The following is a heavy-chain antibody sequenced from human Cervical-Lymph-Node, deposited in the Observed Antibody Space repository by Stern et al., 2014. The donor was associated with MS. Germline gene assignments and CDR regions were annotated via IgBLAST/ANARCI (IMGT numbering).Heavy chain of an antibody. Sequence: QVQLQESGPGLVKPSETLSLTCTVSSGSINNYYWNWIRQPPGKELEWIGKIYYSGKTTYNPSLKSRVAMSVDTSKNQFSLTLSSVTAADTAVYYCARVWADNSGADYWGQGTLVTVSS. J-gene: IGHJ4*02. CDR1: SGSINNYY. CDR3: ARVWADNSGADY. D-gene: IGHD4-23*01. CDR2: IYYSGKT. V-gene: IGHV4-59*01.